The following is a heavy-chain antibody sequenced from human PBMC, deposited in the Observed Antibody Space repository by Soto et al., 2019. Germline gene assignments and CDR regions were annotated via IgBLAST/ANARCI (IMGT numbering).Heavy chain of an antibody. CDR3: ARGLDQQQLVRAYDFDI. V-gene: IGHV4-34*01. J-gene: IGHJ3*02. Sequence: SETLSLTCAVYGGSFSGYYWSWIRQPPGKGLEWIGEINHSGSTNYNPSLKSRVTISVDTSKNQFSLKLSSVAAADTAVYYCARGLDQQQLVRAYDFDIWGQGTMVTLSS. D-gene: IGHD6-13*01. CDR1: GGSFSGYY. CDR2: INHSGST.